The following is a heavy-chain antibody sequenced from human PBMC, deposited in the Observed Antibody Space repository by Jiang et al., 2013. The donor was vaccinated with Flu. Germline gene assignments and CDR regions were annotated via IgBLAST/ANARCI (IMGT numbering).Heavy chain of an antibody. D-gene: IGHD1-26*01. CDR1: GGSVSSGSYY. J-gene: IGHJ4*02. CDR3: ARDCSGSYEAACDY. V-gene: IGHV4-61*01. CDR2: IYYSGST. Sequence: LLKPSETLSLTCTVSGGSVSSGSYYWSWIRQPPGKGLEWIGYIYYSGSTNYNPSLKSRVTISVDTSENQFSLKLSSVTAADTAVYYCARDCSGSYEAACDYWGQGTLVTVSS.